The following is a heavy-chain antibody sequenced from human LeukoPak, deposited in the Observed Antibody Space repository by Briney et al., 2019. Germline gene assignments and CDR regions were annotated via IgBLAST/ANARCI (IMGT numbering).Heavy chain of an antibody. D-gene: IGHD1-14*01. CDR1: GFTFDDYA. J-gene: IGHJ2*01. CDR3: AKDIYNPHHPGIVTWYFDL. V-gene: IGHV3-9*01. CDR2: ISWNSGSI. Sequence: LPGRSLRLSCAASGFTFDDYAMHWVRQAPGKCLEWVSGISWNSGSIGYADSVKGRFTISRDNAKNSLYLQMNSLRAEDTALYYCAKDIYNPHHPGIVTWYFDLWGRGTLVTVSS.